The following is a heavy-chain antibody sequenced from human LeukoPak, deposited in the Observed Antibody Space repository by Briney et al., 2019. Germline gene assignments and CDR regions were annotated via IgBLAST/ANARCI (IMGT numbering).Heavy chain of an antibody. Sequence: PGGSLRLSCAASGFTFSSYWMSWVRQAPGKGLEWVANIKQDGSEKYYVDSVKGRFTISRDNAKNSLYLQMNSLRAEDTAVYYCARVSRFHRGGYYYLPIDYWGQGTLVTVSS. D-gene: IGHD3-22*01. CDR1: GFTFSSYW. J-gene: IGHJ4*02. CDR2: IKQDGSEK. CDR3: ARVSRFHRGGYYYLPIDY. V-gene: IGHV3-7*01.